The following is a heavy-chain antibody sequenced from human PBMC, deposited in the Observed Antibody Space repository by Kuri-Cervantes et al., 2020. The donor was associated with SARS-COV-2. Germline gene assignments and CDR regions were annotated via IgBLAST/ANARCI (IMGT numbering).Heavy chain of an antibody. D-gene: IGHD2-15*01. CDR3: ARLKRGSNWFDP. V-gene: IGHV4-38-2*02. Sequence: SETLSLTCSVSGYSISGSYYWGWIRQPPGKGQEWIGSIYHSGSTYYNPSLKSRVTMSVDTSKNQFSLKLSSVTAADTAVYYCARLKRGSNWFDPWGQGTLVTVSS. CDR1: GYSISGSYY. J-gene: IGHJ5*02. CDR2: IYHSGST.